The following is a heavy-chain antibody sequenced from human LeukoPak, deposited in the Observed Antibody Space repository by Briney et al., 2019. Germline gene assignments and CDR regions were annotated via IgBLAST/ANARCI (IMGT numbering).Heavy chain of an antibody. CDR2: IRYDGSNK. V-gene: IGHV3-30*02. J-gene: IGHJ3*02. D-gene: IGHD1-26*01. CDR1: GFTFSSYG. CDR3: AKTLRELSGGAFDI. Sequence: GGSLRLSCAASGFTFSSYGMHWVRQAPGKGLEWVAFIRYDGSNKYYADSVKGRFTISRDNSKNTLYLQMNSLRAEDTAVYSCAKTLRELSGGAFDIWGQGTMVTVSS.